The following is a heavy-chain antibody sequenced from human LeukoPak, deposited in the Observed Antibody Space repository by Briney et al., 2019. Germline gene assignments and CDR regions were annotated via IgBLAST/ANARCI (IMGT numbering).Heavy chain of an antibody. Sequence: VASVEVSCKASGGTFSSYAISWVRQAPGQGLEWMGGIIPIFGTANYAQKFQGRVTITADESTSTAYMELSSLRSEDTAVYYCARSNIVVVVAARAGAFDIWGQGTMVTVSS. CDR1: GGTFSSYA. CDR2: IIPIFGTA. V-gene: IGHV1-69*13. J-gene: IGHJ3*02. D-gene: IGHD2-15*01. CDR3: ARSNIVVVVAARAGAFDI.